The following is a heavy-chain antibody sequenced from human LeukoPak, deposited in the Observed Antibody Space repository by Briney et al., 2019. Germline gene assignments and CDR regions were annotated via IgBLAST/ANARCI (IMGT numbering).Heavy chain of an antibody. V-gene: IGHV5-51*01. D-gene: IGHD2-2*01. CDR1: GYSFTSYW. Sequence: GESLKISCKGSGYSFTSYWIGWVRQMPGKGLEWMGIIYPGDSDTRYSPSFQGQVTISADKSNSTAYLQWSSLKASDTAMYYCARSISDIVVVPAAEGWFDPWGQGTLVTVSS. J-gene: IGHJ5*02. CDR3: ARSISDIVVVPAAEGWFDP. CDR2: IYPGDSDT.